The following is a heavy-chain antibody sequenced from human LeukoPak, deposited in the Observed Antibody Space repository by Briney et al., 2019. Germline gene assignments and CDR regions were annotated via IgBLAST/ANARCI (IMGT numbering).Heavy chain of an antibody. Sequence: PGGSQRLSCAASGFTFDDYAMHWVRQAPGKGLEWVSGISWNSGSIGYADSVKGRFTISRDNAKNSLYLQMNSLRAEETALYYCAKTIFGVENDAFDIWGQGTMVTVSS. CDR3: AKTIFGVENDAFDI. D-gene: IGHD3-3*01. CDR2: ISWNSGSI. CDR1: GFTFDDYA. V-gene: IGHV3-9*01. J-gene: IGHJ3*02.